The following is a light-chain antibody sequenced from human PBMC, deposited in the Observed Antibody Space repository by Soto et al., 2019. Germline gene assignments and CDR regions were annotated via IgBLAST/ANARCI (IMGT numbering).Light chain of an antibody. CDR1: QGIGKD. CDR2: DAS. CDR3: QQYNTYSPERT. J-gene: IGKJ1*01. V-gene: IGKV1-17*01. Sequence: DIQMTQSPPSLSASVGDRVTITCRASQGIGKDLGWYQQKPGKAPKRLIYDASSLESGVPSRFSGSGSGTEFTLTISSLQPDDFATYYCQQYNTYSPERTFGQGTKVDIK.